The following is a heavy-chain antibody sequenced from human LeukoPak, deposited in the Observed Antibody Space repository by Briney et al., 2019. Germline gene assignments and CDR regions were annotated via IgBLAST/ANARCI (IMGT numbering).Heavy chain of an antibody. V-gene: IGHV4-34*01. Sequence: PSETLSLTCAVYGGSFSGYYWSWIRQPPGKGLEWIGEINHSGSTNYNPSLKSRVTISVDTSKNQFSLKLSSVTAADTAVYYCARGGPRYCSSTSCYRIAGRSAFDIWGQGTMVTVSS. J-gene: IGHJ3*02. CDR2: INHSGST. D-gene: IGHD2-2*02. CDR1: GGSFSGYY. CDR3: ARGGPRYCSSTSCYRIAGRSAFDI.